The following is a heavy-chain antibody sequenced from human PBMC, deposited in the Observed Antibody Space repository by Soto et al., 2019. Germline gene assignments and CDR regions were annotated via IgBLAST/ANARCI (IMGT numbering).Heavy chain of an antibody. D-gene: IGHD3-10*01. V-gene: IGHV3-7*03. CDR2: IKQDGSEK. CDR1: GFTFSSSW. CDR3: AREDTRSYGSGSYLNYYYYGMDV. J-gene: IGHJ6*02. Sequence: GGSLRLSCAASGFTFSSSWMSWVRQAPGKGREWVANIKQDGSEKYDVDSVKGRFTISRDNAKNSLYLQRNSLRAEDTAVYYCAREDTRSYGSGSYLNYYYYGMDVWGQGTTVTVSS.